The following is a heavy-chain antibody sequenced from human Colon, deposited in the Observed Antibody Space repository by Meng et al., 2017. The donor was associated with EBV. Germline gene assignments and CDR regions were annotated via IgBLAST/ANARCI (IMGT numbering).Heavy chain of an antibody. CDR3: ARVTGKIYYDGSGYPEAFDY. Sequence: QVQLQASGPGPVKPSQTLSLTCTVSGEAISSTDYYWSWVRQPPGKGLEWTGYIYYSGSRYYNPSLKSRVTISVDTSKNQFSLKLSSVTAADTAVYYCARVTGKIYYDGSGYPEAFDYWGQGTLVTVSS. J-gene: IGHJ4*02. D-gene: IGHD3-22*01. CDR2: IYYSGSR. V-gene: IGHV4-30-4*01. CDR1: GEAISSTDYY.